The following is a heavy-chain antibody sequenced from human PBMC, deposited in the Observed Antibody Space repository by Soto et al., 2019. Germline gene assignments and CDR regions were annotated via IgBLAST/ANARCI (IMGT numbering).Heavy chain of an antibody. V-gene: IGHV1-8*03. D-gene: IGHD6-19*01. CDR2: MNPNSGNT. CDR1: GYTFTSYG. Sequence: ASVKVSCKASGYTFTSYGISWVRQAPGQGLEWMGWMNPNSGNTEYSQKFQGRVTNTRDTSPSTAYRELSSLRSEDTAVYYCAAGAVAGTQYYYYYGMDVWGQGTTVTVSS. J-gene: IGHJ6*02. CDR3: AAGAVAGTQYYYYYGMDV.